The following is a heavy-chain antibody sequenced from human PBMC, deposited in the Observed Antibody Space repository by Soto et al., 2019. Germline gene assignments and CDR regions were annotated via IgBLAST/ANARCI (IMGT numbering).Heavy chain of an antibody. V-gene: IGHV3-72*01. D-gene: IGHD2-8*01. CDR3: ARGYCSNGVCYRYIDL. CDR2: TRNKANSYTT. Sequence: GASLRLSCAASGFTFSDHYMDWVRQAPGKGLEWVGRTRNKANSYTTEYAASVKGRFTISRDDSKNSLYLQMNSLKTEDTAVYYCARGYCSNGVCYRYIDLWGRGTLVTVSS. J-gene: IGHJ2*01. CDR1: GFTFSDHY.